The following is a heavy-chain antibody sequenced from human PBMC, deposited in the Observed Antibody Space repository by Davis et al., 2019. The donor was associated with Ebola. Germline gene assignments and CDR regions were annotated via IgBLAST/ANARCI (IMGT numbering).Heavy chain of an antibody. CDR1: GFTLSGYW. V-gene: IGHV3-74*01. CDR2: INSDGSTT. CDR3: AKCLMVRGSYYYYMDV. J-gene: IGHJ6*03. Sequence: GESLKISCAASGFTLSGYWMHWVRQVPGKGLVWVSHINSDGSTTNYADSVKGRFTISRDNSKNTLYLQMNSLRAEDTAVYYCAKCLMVRGSYYYYMDVWGKGTTVTVSS. D-gene: IGHD3-10*01.